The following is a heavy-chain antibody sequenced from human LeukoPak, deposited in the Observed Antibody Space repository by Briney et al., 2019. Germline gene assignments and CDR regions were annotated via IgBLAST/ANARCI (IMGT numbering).Heavy chain of an antibody. CDR2: INPNSGGT. D-gene: IGHD6-13*01. Sequence: ASVKVSCKASGYTFAGYYMHWVRQAPGQGLEWMGWINPNSGGTNYAQKFQGKVTMTRDTSISTAYMELSRLRSDDTAVYYCARESTYSSSSYFDYWGQGTLVTVSS. CDR1: GYTFAGYY. CDR3: ARESTYSSSSYFDY. V-gene: IGHV1-2*02. J-gene: IGHJ4*02.